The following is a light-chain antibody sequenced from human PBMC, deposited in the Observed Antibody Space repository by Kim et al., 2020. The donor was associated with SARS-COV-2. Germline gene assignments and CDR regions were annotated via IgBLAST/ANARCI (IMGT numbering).Light chain of an antibody. CDR3: QQYSDYPYT. J-gene: IGKJ2*01. V-gene: IGKV1-5*03. CDR2: KAS. CDR1: QSVREW. Sequence: DIQMTQSPSTLSASVGDRVTLTCRASQSVREWLAWYQQQPGKAPTLLIYKASNLQSGVPSRFSASGSGTAFTLTINSLQPDDFATYYCQQYSDYPYTFGQGTKLEIK.